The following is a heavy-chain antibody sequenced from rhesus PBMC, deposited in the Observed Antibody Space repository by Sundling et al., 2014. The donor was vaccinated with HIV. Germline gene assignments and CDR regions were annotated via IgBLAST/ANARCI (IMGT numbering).Heavy chain of an antibody. Sequence: QVQLQESGPGLLKPSETLSLTCAVSGGSISSSNWWSWIRQSPGKGLEWIGGIYGSGGSTEYNPSLKSRVTISTDTSKNQFSLKLSSVTAADTAVYHCASDSSGWHHRFDYWGQGVLITVSS. CDR2: IYGSGGST. J-gene: IGHJ4*01. CDR3: ASDSSGWHHRFDY. V-gene: IGHV4-93*01. CDR1: GGSISSSNW. D-gene: IGHD2-21*01.